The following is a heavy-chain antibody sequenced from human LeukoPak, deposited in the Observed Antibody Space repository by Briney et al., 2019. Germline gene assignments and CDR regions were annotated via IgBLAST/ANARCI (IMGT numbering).Heavy chain of an antibody. V-gene: IGHV1-18*01. D-gene: IGHD3-3*01. CDR2: ISAYNGNT. CDR3: ARAPVYYDFWSGNPRAEYFQH. CDR1: GYTFTSYG. Sequence: ASVKVSCKASGYTFTSYGISWVRQAPGQRLEWMGWISAYNGNTNYAQKLQGRVTMTTDTSTSTAYMELRSLRSDDTAVYYCARAPVYYDFWSGNPRAEYFQHWGQGTLVTVSS. J-gene: IGHJ1*01.